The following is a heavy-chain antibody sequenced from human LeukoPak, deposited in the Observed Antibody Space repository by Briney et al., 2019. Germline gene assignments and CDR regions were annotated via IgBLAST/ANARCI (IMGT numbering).Heavy chain of an antibody. J-gene: IGHJ4*02. V-gene: IGHV4-39*01. CDR2: ITYSGTT. Sequence: SETLSLTCTVSGDSISSSTYSTTYYWGWIRQPPGKGLEWIGSITYSGTTHYNASLKSRVTISVDTSKNQFSLRLSSVTAADTAVYYCATGTGSAMDFDYWGQGTLVTVSS. D-gene: IGHD1-1*01. CDR1: GDSISSSTYSTTYY. CDR3: ATGTGSAMDFDY.